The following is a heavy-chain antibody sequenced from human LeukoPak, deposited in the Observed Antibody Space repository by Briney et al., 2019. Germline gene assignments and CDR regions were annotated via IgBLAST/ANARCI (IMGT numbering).Heavy chain of an antibody. J-gene: IGHJ4*02. CDR2: FDPEDGET. V-gene: IGHV1-24*01. CDR3: AALSIRPIADDPGC. CDR1: GYTLTELS. D-gene: IGHD3-22*01. Sequence: EASVKVSCKVSGYTLTELSMHWVRQAPGKGLEWMGGFDPEDGETIYAQKFQGRVTMTEDTSTDTAYMELSSLRSEDTAVYYCAALSIRPIADDPGCWGQGTLVTVSS.